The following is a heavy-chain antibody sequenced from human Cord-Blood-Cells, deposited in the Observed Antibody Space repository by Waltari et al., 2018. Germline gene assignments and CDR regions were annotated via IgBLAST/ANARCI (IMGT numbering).Heavy chain of an antibody. V-gene: IGHV3-7*01. CDR1: GFSFSSHW. CDR3: AREGTVTTGPFDY. D-gene: IGHD4-4*01. CDR2: IKQDGSEK. J-gene: IGHJ4*02. Sequence: EVQLVESGGGLVQPGGSLRLSCAASGFSFSSHWMSWVRQAPGKGLEWVANIKQDGSEKYYVDSVKGRFTISRDNAKNSLYLQMNSLRAEDTAVYYCAREGTVTTGPFDYWGQGTLVTVSS.